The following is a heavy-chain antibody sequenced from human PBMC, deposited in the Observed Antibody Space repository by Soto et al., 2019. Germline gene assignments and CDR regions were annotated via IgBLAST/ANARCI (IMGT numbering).Heavy chain of an antibody. J-gene: IGHJ6*02. CDR3: ARVGNWYPTPDGMDV. CDR1: GFTFSSYA. D-gene: IGHD6-13*01. Sequence: GGSLRLSCAASGFTFSSYAMSWVRQAPGKGLEWVSVIYSGGTTYYADSVKGRFTISRDNSNNTLYLQMNSLRAEDTAVYYCARVGNWYPTPDGMDVWGQGTTVTVSS. CDR2: IYSGGTT. V-gene: IGHV3-53*01.